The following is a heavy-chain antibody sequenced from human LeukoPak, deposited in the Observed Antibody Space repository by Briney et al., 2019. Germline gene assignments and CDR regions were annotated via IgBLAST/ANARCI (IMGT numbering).Heavy chain of an antibody. CDR3: AAGGYYDFWSGYFTFDI. V-gene: IGHV1-58*02. Sequence: ASVEVSCKASGFTFTSSAMQWVRQARGQRLEWIGWIVVGSGNTNYAQKFQERVTITRDMSTSTAYMELSSLRSEDTAVYYCAAGGYYDFWSGYFTFDIWGQGTMVTVSS. CDR1: GFTFTSSA. D-gene: IGHD3-3*01. J-gene: IGHJ3*02. CDR2: IVVGSGNT.